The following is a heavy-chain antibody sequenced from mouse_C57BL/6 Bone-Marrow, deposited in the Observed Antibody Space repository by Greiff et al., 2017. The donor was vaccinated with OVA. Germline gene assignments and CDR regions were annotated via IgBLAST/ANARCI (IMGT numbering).Heavy chain of an antibody. CDR1: GYTFTSYW. Sequence: QVQLQQPGAELVKPGASVKMSCKASGYTFTSYWITWVKQGPGQGLEWMGDIYPGSGSTNYNEKFKSKATLTIDTSSSTAYMQLSSLTSEDSAVYYGARAGYDYSYAMDYWGQGTSVTVSS. CDR3: ARAGYDYSYAMDY. CDR2: IYPGSGST. J-gene: IGHJ4*01. D-gene: IGHD2-4*01. V-gene: IGHV1-55*01.